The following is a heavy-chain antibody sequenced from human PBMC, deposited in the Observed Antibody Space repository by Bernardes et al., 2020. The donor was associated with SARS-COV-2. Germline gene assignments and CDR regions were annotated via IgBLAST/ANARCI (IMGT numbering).Heavy chain of an antibody. D-gene: IGHD2-15*01. CDR3: AKDRDILVEETFYFYGMDV. J-gene: IGHJ6*02. CDR1: GFTFSAYA. V-gene: IGHV3-23*01. CDR2: FRGSGGST. Sequence: GGSLRLSCAASGFTFSAYAMSWVRQAPGKGLEWVSGFRGSGGSTFYAESVKGRFTISRDNLRNTLYLEMNSLRAEDTAVYYCAKDRDILVEETFYFYGMDVWGRGTMVTVSS.